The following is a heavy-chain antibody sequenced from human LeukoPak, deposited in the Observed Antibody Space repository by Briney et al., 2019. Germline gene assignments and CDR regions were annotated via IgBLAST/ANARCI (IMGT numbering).Heavy chain of an antibody. D-gene: IGHD2-15*01. CDR1: GGSISSGSYY. V-gene: IGHV4-61*02. CDR2: IYTRGNT. CDR3: ARDIVVVVATNSAFDI. Sequence: PSQTLSLTCTVSGGSISSGSYYWNWIRQPAGKGLEWIGRIYTRGNTNYNPSLKSRVTISLDTSKNQVSPKLSSVTAADTAVYYCARDIVVVVATNSAFDIWGQGTMVTVSS. J-gene: IGHJ3*02.